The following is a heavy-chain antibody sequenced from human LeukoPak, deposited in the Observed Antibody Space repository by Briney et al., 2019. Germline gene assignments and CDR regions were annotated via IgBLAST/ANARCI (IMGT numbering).Heavy chain of an antibody. J-gene: IGHJ4*02. D-gene: IGHD5-18*01. Sequence: PGGXXRLSCAASGFTFSSYAMTWVRQAPGKGLEGVSTISGSGSGTYYADSVKGRFTISRDNSDNTLYLQMNSLRAEDTAIYYCAKAGGYSYGIDFDYWGQGTLVAVSS. CDR2: ISGSGSGT. V-gene: IGHV3-23*01. CDR1: GFTFSSYA. CDR3: AKAGGYSYGIDFDY.